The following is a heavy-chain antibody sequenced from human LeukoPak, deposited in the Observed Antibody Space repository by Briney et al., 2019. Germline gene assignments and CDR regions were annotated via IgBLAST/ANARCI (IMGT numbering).Heavy chain of an antibody. J-gene: IGHJ4*02. Sequence: GRSLRLSCVASGFTFNTYGMHWVRQAPGKGLEWVAGISKDGSSKDYADSVKGRFTNSRDNSKNTMYLQMNSLGVEDTAVYYCAKAAYCTSTSCHFSGYAQRPLDSWGQGTLVTVSS. CDR3: AKAAYCTSTSCHFSGYAQRPLDS. D-gene: IGHD2-2*01. CDR2: ISKDGSSK. V-gene: IGHV3-30*18. CDR1: GFTFNTYG.